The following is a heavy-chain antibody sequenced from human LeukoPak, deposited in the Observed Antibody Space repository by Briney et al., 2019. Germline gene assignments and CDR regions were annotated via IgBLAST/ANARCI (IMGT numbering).Heavy chain of an antibody. CDR3: ARAPPGRWLQYRLFDY. CDR2: INPNSGGT. V-gene: IGHV1-2*02. D-gene: IGHD5-24*01. J-gene: IGHJ4*02. Sequence: ASVKVSCKASGYTFTTYFIHWVRQAPGQGLEWMGWINPNSGGTNYAQKFQGRVTMTRDTSISTAYMELSRLRSDDTAVYYCARAPPGRWLQYRLFDYWGQGTLVTVSS. CDR1: GYTFTTYF.